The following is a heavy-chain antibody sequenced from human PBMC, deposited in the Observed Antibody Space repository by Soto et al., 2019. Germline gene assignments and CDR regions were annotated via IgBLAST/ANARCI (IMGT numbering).Heavy chain of an antibody. CDR1: GGTFSSYA. Sequence: QVQLVQSGAEVKKPGSSVKVSCKASGGTFSSYAISWVRQAPGQGREWMGGIIPIFGTANYAQKFQGRVTITADESTSTAYMELSSLRSEDTAVYYCARAGRYCSSTICSYNWFDPWGQGTLVTVSS. D-gene: IGHD2-2*01. CDR3: ARAGRYCSSTICSYNWFDP. J-gene: IGHJ5*02. CDR2: IIPIFGTA. V-gene: IGHV1-69*01.